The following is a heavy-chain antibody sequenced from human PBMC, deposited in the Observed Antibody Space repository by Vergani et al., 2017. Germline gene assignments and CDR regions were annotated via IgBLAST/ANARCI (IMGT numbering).Heavy chain of an antibody. V-gene: IGHV1-69-2*01. CDR1: GYTFTDHY. CDR3: ATPQTVTTGGMEV. D-gene: IGHD4-17*01. CDR2: VDPEDGET. Sequence: EVQLVQSGAEVKKPGATMKISCKVSGYTFTDHYMHWVKQAPGKGLEWMGLVDPEDGETIYAEKFKGRVHIAAEISTDTAHLELSSLRSEDTAVYYCATPQTVTTGGMEVWGQGTTVIVSS. J-gene: IGHJ6*02.